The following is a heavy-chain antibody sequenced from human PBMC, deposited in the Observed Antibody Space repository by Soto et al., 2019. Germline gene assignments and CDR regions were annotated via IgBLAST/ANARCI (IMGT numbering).Heavy chain of an antibody. CDR3: ATSLVTSRARVDY. J-gene: IGHJ4*02. CDR1: GVSIYTGGFY. D-gene: IGHD1-26*01. V-gene: IGHV4-31*11. CDR2: IYYTWIT. Sequence: TLSLTCAVSGVSIYTGGFYWSLIRQLPGKGLEWLGYIYYTWITQYTPSLKSRLSISTDTSDNQFSLRLNSVTAADKAVYYCATSLVTSRARVDYCGQGTQVTVSS.